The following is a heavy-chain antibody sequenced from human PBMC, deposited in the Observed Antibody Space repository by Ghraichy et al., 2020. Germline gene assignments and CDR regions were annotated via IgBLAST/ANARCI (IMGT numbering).Heavy chain of an antibody. V-gene: IGHV3-23*01. D-gene: IGHD5-18*01. J-gene: IGHJ4*02. Sequence: GGSLRLSCAASGFTFSNYAMSWVRQAPGKGLEWVSSISGSGDSTYYADSVQGRFTISRDNSKNTLYLQMNSLRAEDTAVYYCAKDPRSGIQLWLAYYFDFWGQGTLVTVSS. CDR3: AKDPRSGIQLWLAYYFDF. CDR1: GFTFSNYA. CDR2: ISGSGDST.